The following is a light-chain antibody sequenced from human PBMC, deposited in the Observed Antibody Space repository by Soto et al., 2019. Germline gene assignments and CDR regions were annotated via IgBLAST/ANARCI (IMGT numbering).Light chain of an antibody. CDR2: AAS. V-gene: IGKV1-8*01. CDR1: QGISSY. CDR3: QQYYSYPRT. Sequence: AIRRTQSPSSLSASTGDRVTTTCRASQGISSYLAWYQQKPGKAPKLLIYAASTLQSGVPSRFSGSGSGTDFTLTISCLQAEDFATYYCQQYYSYPRTFGQGTKVDIK. J-gene: IGKJ1*01.